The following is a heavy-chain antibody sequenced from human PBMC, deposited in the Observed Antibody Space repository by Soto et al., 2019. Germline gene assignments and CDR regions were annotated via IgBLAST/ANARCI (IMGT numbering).Heavy chain of an antibody. V-gene: IGHV4-59*01. D-gene: IGHD3-9*01. CDR3: ASYPYYDILTGYFEL. CDR1: GGSISSYY. J-gene: IGHJ5*02. Sequence: SETLSLTCTVSGGSISSYYWSWIRQPPGKGLEWIGYIYYSGSTNYNPSLKSRVTISVDTSKNQFSLKLSSVTAADTAVYYCASYPYYDILTGYFELWGQGTLVTVSS. CDR2: IYYSGST.